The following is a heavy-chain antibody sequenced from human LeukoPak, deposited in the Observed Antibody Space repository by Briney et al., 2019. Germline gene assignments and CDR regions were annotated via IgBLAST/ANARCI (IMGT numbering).Heavy chain of an antibody. Sequence: GGSLRLSCAASGFTFNTYTMNWVRQAPGKGLEWVSYISGSSGIIDYADSVRGRFTISRDNAKNSLYLQMNSLRAEDTAVYYCAREPPGPSRWFDYWGQGTLVTVSS. CDR1: GFTFNTYT. CDR2: ISGSSGII. V-gene: IGHV3-48*01. CDR3: AREPPGPSRWFDY. D-gene: IGHD6-13*01. J-gene: IGHJ4*02.